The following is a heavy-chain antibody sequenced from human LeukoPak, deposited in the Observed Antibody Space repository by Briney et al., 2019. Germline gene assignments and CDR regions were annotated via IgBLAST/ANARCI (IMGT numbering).Heavy chain of an antibody. CDR2: ISYDGSNK. J-gene: IGHJ6*04. D-gene: IGHD2-2*01. Sequence: GGSLRLSCAASGFTFSSYAMHWGRQAPGKGLEWVALISYDGSNKYYADSVKGRFTISRDNSKSTLYLQMNSLGAEDTAVYYCAREPAPIVVVPAASRYYYYYYGMDVWSKGTTVTVSS. CDR1: GFTFSSYA. CDR3: AREPAPIVVVPAASRYYYYYYGMDV. V-gene: IGHV3-30*04.